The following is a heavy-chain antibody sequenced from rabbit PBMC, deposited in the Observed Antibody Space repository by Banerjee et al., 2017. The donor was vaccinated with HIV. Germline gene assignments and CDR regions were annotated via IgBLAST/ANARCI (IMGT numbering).Heavy chain of an antibody. CDR3: ARSVDIGITYLGV. CDR1: GFSFSSSYY. CDR2: IYAGSSGST. J-gene: IGHJ4*01. V-gene: IGHV1S40*01. Sequence: QSLEESGGDLVKPGASLTLTCTASGFSFSSSYYMCWVRQAPGKGLEWIACIYAGSSGSTYYASWAKGRFTISKTSSTTVTLQMTSLTAADTATYFCARSVDIGITYLGVWGPGTLVTVS. D-gene: IGHD8-1*01.